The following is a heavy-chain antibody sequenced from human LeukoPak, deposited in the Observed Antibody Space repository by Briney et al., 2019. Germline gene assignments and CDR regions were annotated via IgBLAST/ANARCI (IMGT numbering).Heavy chain of an antibody. D-gene: IGHD2-8*02. CDR1: GYTLTEYY. Sequence: ASVKVSCKASGYTLTEYYIHWVRQAPGQGLEWMGVIIPDSGGTTYQQNFQGRVTMTRDTSISTFYMELSSMRPDDTAVYYCSTEDKYCTGANCGVFWGQGTLVTVSS. CDR3: STEDKYCTGANCGVF. J-gene: IGHJ4*02. V-gene: IGHV1-2*02. CDR2: IIPDSGGT.